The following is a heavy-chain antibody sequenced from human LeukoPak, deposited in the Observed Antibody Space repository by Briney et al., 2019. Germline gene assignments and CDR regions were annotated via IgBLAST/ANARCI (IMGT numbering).Heavy chain of an antibody. CDR1: GFIFSSYS. Sequence: PGGSLGLSCAASGFIFSSYSINWVRQAPGKGLEWVSYISSSSSPIYYADSVKGRFTISRDNAKNSLYLQMNSLRAEDTAVYYCARSNSGYGNWFDPWGQGTLVTVSS. CDR3: ARSNSGYGNWFDP. D-gene: IGHD5-12*01. CDR2: ISSSSSPI. V-gene: IGHV3-48*01. J-gene: IGHJ5*02.